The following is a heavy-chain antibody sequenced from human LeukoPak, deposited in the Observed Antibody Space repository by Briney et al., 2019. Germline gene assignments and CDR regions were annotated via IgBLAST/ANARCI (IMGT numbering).Heavy chain of an antibody. V-gene: IGHV3-23*01. CDR2: ISGSGGST. Sequence: GGSLRLSCAASGFTFSSYAMSWVRQAPGKGLEWVSAISGSGGSTYYADSVKGRFTISRDNSMNTLYLQMNSLRAEDTAVYYCARAYGSGSYYQNWFDPWGQGTLVTVSS. J-gene: IGHJ5*02. CDR3: ARAYGSGSYYQNWFDP. D-gene: IGHD3-10*01. CDR1: GFTFSSYA.